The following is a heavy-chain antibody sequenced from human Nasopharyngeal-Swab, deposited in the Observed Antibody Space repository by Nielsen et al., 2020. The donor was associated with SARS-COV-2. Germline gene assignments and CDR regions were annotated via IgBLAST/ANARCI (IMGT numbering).Heavy chain of an antibody. V-gene: IGHV4-34*01. Sequence: GSLRLSCAVYGGSFSGYYWSWIRQPPGKGLEWIGEINHSGSTNYNPSLKSRVTISVDTSKNQFSLKLSSVTAADTAVYYCARGSRFLEFDYWGQGTLVTVSS. CDR2: INHSGST. CDR3: ARGSRFLEFDY. CDR1: GGSFSGYY. D-gene: IGHD3-3*01. J-gene: IGHJ4*02.